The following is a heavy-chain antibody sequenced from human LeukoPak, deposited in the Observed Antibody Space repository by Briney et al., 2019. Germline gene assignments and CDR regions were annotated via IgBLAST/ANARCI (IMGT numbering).Heavy chain of an antibody. V-gene: IGHV3-23*01. CDR2: ISGSGGST. Sequence: GGSLRLSCAASGFTFSSYAMSWVRQAPGKGLEWVSAISGSGGSTYYADSVKGRFTISRDNSKNTLYLQMSSLRAEDTAVYYCAKAPGYYYGMDVWGKGTTVTVSS. CDR3: AKAPGYYYGMDV. CDR1: GFTFSSYA. J-gene: IGHJ6*04.